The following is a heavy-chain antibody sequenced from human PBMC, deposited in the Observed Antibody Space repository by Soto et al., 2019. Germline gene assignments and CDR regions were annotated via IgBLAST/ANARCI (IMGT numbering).Heavy chain of an antibody. CDR3: TTGVPAYCSSTSCSLEYYFDY. V-gene: IGHV3-15*07. D-gene: IGHD2-2*01. J-gene: IGHJ4*02. Sequence: PGGSLILSCAASGFTFSNAWMNWVRQAPGKGLEWVGRIKSKTDGGTTDYAAPVKGRFTISRDDSKNTLYLQMNSLKTEDTAVYYCTTGVPAYCSSTSCSLEYYFDYWGQGTLVTV. CDR1: GFTFSNAW. CDR2: IKSKTDGGTT.